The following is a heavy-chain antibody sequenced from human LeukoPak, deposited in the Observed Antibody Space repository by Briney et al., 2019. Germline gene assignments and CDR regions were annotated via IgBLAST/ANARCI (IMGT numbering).Heavy chain of an antibody. CDR2: ISGSGSHT. D-gene: IGHD6-13*01. J-gene: IGHJ4*02. CDR3: ARVGSTVAAGTPDY. V-gene: IGHV3-11*06. CDR1: GFTFSDYY. Sequence: GGSLRLSCAASGFTFSDYYMSWIRQAPGKGLEWVSYISGSGSHTTYADSVKGRFTISRDNAKNSLSLQVNSLRADDTAVYYCARVGSTVAAGTPDYWGQGTLVTVSS.